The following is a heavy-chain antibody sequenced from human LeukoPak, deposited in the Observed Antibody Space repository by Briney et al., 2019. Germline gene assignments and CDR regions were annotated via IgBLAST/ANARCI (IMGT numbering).Heavy chain of an antibody. CDR1: GGPFSGYY. D-gene: IGHD3-16*02. Sequence: SETLSLTCAVYGGPFSGYYWSWIRQPPGKGLEWIGEINHSGSTNYNPSLKSRVTISVDTSKNQLSLKLSSVTAADTAVYYCARGGAVYDYVWGSYRYPDYWGQGTLVTVSS. V-gene: IGHV4-34*01. CDR3: ARGGAVYDYVWGSYRYPDY. CDR2: INHSGST. J-gene: IGHJ4*02.